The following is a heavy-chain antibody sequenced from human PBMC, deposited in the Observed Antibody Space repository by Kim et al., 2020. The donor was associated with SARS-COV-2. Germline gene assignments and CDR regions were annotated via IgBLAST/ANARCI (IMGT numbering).Heavy chain of an antibody. D-gene: IGHD6-19*01. Sequence: GGSLRLSCAASGLSFMNAVMSWVRQAPGKRLEWVSSISGSGDTTYFADSVKGRFTISRDNSKNTLYLQMNSLRADDTAVYYCASRGGGGWYYFDFWGQGTLVTVSS. V-gene: IGHV3-23*01. J-gene: IGHJ4*02. CDR1: GLSFMNAV. CDR2: ISGSGDTT. CDR3: ASRGGGGWYYFDF.